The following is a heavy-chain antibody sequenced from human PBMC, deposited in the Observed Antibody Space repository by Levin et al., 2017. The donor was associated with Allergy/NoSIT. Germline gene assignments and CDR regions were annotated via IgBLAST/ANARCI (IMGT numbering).Heavy chain of an antibody. Sequence: PGGSLRLSCKGSGYSFTTNWIGWVRQMPGKGLEWMGIIYPGDSDTRYSPSFQGQVTISADKSISTVYLQWSSLKASDTAMYYCGRVSYSGYEFGYWGQGTLVTVSS. D-gene: IGHD5-12*01. J-gene: IGHJ4*02. CDR2: IYPGDSDT. CDR1: GYSFTTNW. V-gene: IGHV5-51*01. CDR3: GRVSYSGYEFGY.